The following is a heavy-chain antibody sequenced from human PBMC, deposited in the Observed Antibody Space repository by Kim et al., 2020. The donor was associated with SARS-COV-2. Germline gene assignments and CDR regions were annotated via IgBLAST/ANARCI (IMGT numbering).Heavy chain of an antibody. CDR2: IYYSGST. J-gene: IGHJ5*02. Sequence: SETLSLTCTVSGGSISSYYWSWIRQPPGKGLEWIGYIYYSGSTNYNPSLKSRVTISVDTSKNQFSLKLSSVTAADTAVYYCARERYSSSPGGYWFDPWG. D-gene: IGHD6-13*01. CDR1: GGSISSYY. V-gene: IGHV4-59*13. CDR3: ARERYSSSPGGYWFDP.